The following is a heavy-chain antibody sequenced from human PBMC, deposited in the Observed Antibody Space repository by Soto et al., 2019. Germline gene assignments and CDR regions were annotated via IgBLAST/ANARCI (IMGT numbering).Heavy chain of an antibody. CDR3: ARAHSSSWSYYYYYYMDV. D-gene: IGHD6-13*01. J-gene: IGHJ6*03. V-gene: IGHV1-8*01. Sequence: ASVKVSRKASGYTFTSYDINWVRHATGQGLEWMGWMNPNSGNTGYAQKFQGRVTMTRNTSISTAYMELSSLRSEDTAVYYCARAHSSSWSYYYYYYMDVWGKGTTVTVSS. CDR2: MNPNSGNT. CDR1: GYTFTSYD.